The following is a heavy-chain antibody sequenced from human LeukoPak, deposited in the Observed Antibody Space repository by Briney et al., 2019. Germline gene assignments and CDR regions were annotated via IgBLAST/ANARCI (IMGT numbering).Heavy chain of an antibody. Sequence: PVASVKVSCKASGGTFSSYAISWVRQAPGQGLEWMEGIIPIFGTANYAQKFQGRVTITADESTSTAYMELSSLRSEDTAVYYCARAPDSNYLLFDPWGQGTLVTVSS. V-gene: IGHV1-69*13. CDR2: IIPIFGTA. J-gene: IGHJ5*02. CDR3: ARAPDSNYLLFDP. CDR1: GGTFSSYA. D-gene: IGHD4-11*01.